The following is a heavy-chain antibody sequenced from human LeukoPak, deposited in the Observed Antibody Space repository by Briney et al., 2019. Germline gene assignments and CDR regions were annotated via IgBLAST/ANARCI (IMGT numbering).Heavy chain of an antibody. Sequence: GGSLRLSCAASGFTFNTYAMSWVRQAPGKGLEWVAVIWYDGSNKYYADSMKGRFTISRDNSKNTLYLQMNSLRAEDTAVYYCARDAVDTAYDYWGQGTLVTVSS. V-gene: IGHV3-33*08. D-gene: IGHD5-18*01. CDR3: ARDAVDTAYDY. J-gene: IGHJ4*02. CDR2: IWYDGSNK. CDR1: GFTFNTYA.